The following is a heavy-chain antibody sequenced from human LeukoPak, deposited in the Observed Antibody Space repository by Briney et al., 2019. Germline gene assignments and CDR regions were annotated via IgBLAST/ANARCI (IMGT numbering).Heavy chain of an antibody. Sequence: PSETLSLTCTVSGYSISSNNCWGWIRQPPGKGLEWVGYIFSNGNAYYNSSLKSRVTMSVDTSKNQFSLNLRSVTAEDTAVYYCARNQAVTSNHGAMDIWGQGTMVTVSS. CDR2: IFSNGNA. CDR3: ARNQAVTSNHGAMDI. D-gene: IGHD6-19*01. V-gene: IGHV4-28*01. J-gene: IGHJ3*02. CDR1: GYSISSNNC.